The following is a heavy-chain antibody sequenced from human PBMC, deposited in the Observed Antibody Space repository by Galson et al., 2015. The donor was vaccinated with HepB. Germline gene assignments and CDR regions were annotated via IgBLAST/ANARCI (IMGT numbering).Heavy chain of an antibody. CDR3: ARVAAAGRACNWFDP. D-gene: IGHD6-13*01. J-gene: IGHJ5*02. CDR2: INPSGGST. V-gene: IGHV1-46*04. Sequence: SVKVSCKASGYTFTSYYMHWVRQAPGQGLEWMGIINPSGGSTSYAQKLQGRVTMTRDTSTSTVYMELSSLRSEDTAVYYCARVAAAGRACNWFDPWGQGTLVTVSS. CDR1: GYTFTSYY.